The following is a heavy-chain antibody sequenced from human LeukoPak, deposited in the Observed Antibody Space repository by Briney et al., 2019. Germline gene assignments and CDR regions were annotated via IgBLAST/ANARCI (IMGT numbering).Heavy chain of an antibody. V-gene: IGHV3-66*01. CDR3: ARDHPGIAVAGTTYGMDV. CDR1: GSTFSSHT. CDR2: IYSGGST. J-gene: IGHJ6*02. D-gene: IGHD6-19*01. Sequence: PGGSLRLSCAASGSTFSSHTMNWVRQAPGKGLEWVSVIYSGGSTYYADSVKGRFTISRDNSKNTLYLQMNSLRAEDTAVYYCARDHPGIAVAGTTYGMDVWGQGTTVTVSS.